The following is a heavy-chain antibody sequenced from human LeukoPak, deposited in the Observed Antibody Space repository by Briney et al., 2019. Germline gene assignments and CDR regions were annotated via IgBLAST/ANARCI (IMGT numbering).Heavy chain of an antibody. CDR1: GYTFTGYY. Sequence: ASVKVSCKASGYTFTGYYMHWVRQAPGQGLEWMGWINPNSGGTNYAQKFQGRVTMTRDTSISTAYMELSRLRSDDTAVYYCARELVVVPAAMFHYYYGMDVWGQGTTVTVSS. J-gene: IGHJ6*02. D-gene: IGHD2-2*01. CDR3: ARELVVVPAAMFHYYYGMDV. V-gene: IGHV1-2*02. CDR2: INPNSGGT.